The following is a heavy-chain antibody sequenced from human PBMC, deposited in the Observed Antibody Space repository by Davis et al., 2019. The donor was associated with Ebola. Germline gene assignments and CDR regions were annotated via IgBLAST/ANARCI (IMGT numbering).Heavy chain of an antibody. CDR2: ISTYNGNT. CDR1: GYRFTDDG. Sequence: ASVKVSCKASGYRFTDDGISWVRQAPGQGLEWMGWISTYNGNTNYAQKVQGRITMTTDTSTSTAYMELRSLRSDDTARYYCARHVRGITGHSEYWGQGTLVTVSS. D-gene: IGHD1-1*01. CDR3: ARHVRGITGHSEY. V-gene: IGHV1-18*01. J-gene: IGHJ4*02.